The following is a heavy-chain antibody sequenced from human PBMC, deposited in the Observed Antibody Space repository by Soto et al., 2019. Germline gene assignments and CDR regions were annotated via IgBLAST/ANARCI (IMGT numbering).Heavy chain of an antibody. Sequence: QVQLVQSGAEVKKPGSSVKVSCKASGDTFNFYTISWVRQAPGQGLEWMGRIIPMLGMSNYAQKFQDRVTIIADKSTSTAYMQLSSLRSEDTAIYYCATSHSSGSRPFDYWGQGTLVTVSS. V-gene: IGHV1-69*02. J-gene: IGHJ4*02. CDR2: IIPMLGMS. D-gene: IGHD3-10*01. CDR3: ATSHSSGSRPFDY. CDR1: GDTFNFYT.